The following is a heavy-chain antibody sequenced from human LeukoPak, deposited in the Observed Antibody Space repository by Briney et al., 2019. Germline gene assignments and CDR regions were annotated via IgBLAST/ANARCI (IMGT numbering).Heavy chain of an antibody. V-gene: IGHV1-8*01. D-gene: IGHD3-22*01. CDR1: GYTFTSYD. Sequence: ASVKVSCKASGYTFTSYDINWVRQATGQGLEWMGWMNPNSGNTGYAQKFQGRVTMTRNTSISTAYMELSSLRSEDTAVCYCARRITMIVVEGAPYGMAVWGQGTTVPVSS. CDR3: ARRITMIVVEGAPYGMAV. J-gene: IGHJ6*02. CDR2: MNPNSGNT.